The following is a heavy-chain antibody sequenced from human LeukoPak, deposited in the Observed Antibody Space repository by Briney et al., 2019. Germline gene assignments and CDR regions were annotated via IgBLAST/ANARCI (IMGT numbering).Heavy chain of an antibody. CDR1: GGTFSSYT. CDR2: IIPILGIA. D-gene: IGHD2-2*01. V-gene: IGHV1-69*02. Sequence: SVKVSCKASGGTFSSYTISWVRQAPGQGLEWMGRIIPILGIANYAQKFQGRVTITADKSTSTAYMELSSLRSEDTAVYYCARLSYCSSTSCYDPRYYYYMDVWGKGTTVTVSS. J-gene: IGHJ6*03. CDR3: ARLSYCSSTSCYDPRYYYYMDV.